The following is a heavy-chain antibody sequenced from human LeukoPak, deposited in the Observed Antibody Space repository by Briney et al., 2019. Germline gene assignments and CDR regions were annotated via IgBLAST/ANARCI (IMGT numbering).Heavy chain of an antibody. D-gene: IGHD3-10*01. V-gene: IGHV3-13*01. CDR3: ARGWSHYYGSGSYYKLAQNWFDP. CDR2: IGTAGDT. CDR1: GFTFSSYD. J-gene: IGHJ5*02. Sequence: GGSLRLSCAASGFTFSSYDMHWVRQATGKGLEWVSAIGTAGDTYYPGSVKGRFTISRENAKNSLYLQMNNLRAGDTAVYYCARGWSHYYGSGSYYKLAQNWFDPWGQGTLVTVSS.